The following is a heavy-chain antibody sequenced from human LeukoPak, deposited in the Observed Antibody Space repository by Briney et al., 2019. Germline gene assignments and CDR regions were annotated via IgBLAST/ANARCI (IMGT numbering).Heavy chain of an antibody. Sequence: ASVKVSCKASGYTFTGYYMHWVRQAPGQGLEWMGWINPNSGGTNYAQKFQGRVTMTRDTSISTAYMELNSLRAEDTAVYYCARDPSGYGRWGQGTLVTVSS. CDR1: GYTFTGYY. D-gene: IGHD5-12*01. CDR3: ARDPSGYGR. CDR2: INPNSGGT. J-gene: IGHJ4*02. V-gene: IGHV1-2*02.